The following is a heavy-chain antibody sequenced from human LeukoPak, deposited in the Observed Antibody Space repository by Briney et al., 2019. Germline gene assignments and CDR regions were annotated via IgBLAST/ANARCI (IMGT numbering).Heavy chain of an antibody. CDR2: ISSSSSTI. J-gene: IGHJ4*02. CDR1: GFTFSSYS. CDR3: AREGDYGEGKN. V-gene: IGHV3-48*01. Sequence: GGSLRLSCAASGFTFSSYSMNWVRQAPGRGLEWVSYISSSSSTIYYADSVKGRFTISRDNAKNSLYLQMNSLRAEDTAVYYCAREGDYGEGKNWGQGTLVTVSS. D-gene: IGHD4-17*01.